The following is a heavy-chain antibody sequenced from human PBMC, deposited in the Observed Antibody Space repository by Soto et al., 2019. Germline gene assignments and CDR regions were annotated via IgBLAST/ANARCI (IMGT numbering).Heavy chain of an antibody. J-gene: IGHJ6*02. D-gene: IGHD2-15*01. V-gene: IGHV4-39*01. CDR2: IYYSGTT. CDR1: GGSISAHTHC. Sequence: XATLSLTCTVSGGSISAHTHCWSWIRQSPGGGLDWIAIIYYSGTTYYNPSLQNQLTISADRSKNQVSLILTSVTAADTAAYYCARRKVVIHTDYNYFYFAMDVWGPGTTVTVSS. CDR3: ARRKVVIHTDYNYFYFAMDV.